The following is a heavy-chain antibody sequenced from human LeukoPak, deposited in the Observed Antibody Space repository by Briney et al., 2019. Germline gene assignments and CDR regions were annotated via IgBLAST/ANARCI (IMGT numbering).Heavy chain of an antibody. J-gene: IGHJ4*02. Sequence: GGALRLSCAASGFTFSSYAMSWVRQAPGKGLEWVSAIRDSGSSAHYADSVKGRFTTSRDNSKNTLFLQMNSLRAEDTAIYYCAKYGPQDSGSSHFDYWGQGALVTVSS. CDR2: IRDSGSSA. CDR3: AKYGPQDSGSSHFDY. D-gene: IGHD1-26*01. CDR1: GFTFSSYA. V-gene: IGHV3-23*01.